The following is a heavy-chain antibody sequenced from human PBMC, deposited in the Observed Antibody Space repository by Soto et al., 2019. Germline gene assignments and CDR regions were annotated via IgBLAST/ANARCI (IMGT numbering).Heavy chain of an antibody. J-gene: IGHJ4*02. CDR2: INAGNGNT. V-gene: IGHV1-3*05. CDR3: AILGTYYFDNSDNYFDF. D-gene: IGHD3-22*01. CDR1: GYTLTRYS. Sequence: QVPLVQSGAEEMKPGASVKVSCKASGYTLTRYSIHWVRQAPGQRLEWMGWINAGNGNTKFSQKFQGRVTITRDTSASTAYMELRGLRSEDTAVYYCAILGTYYFDNSDNYFDFWGQGTLVTVSS.